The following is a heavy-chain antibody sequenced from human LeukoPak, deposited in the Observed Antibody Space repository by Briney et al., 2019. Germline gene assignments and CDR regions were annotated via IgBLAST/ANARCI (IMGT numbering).Heavy chain of an antibody. V-gene: IGHV3-15*01. CDR2: IKSKTAGGAT. CDR3: YSSGRGP. CDR1: GLTFSNAW. J-gene: IGHJ5*02. D-gene: IGHD3-10*01. Sequence: GGSLRLSCEASGLTFSNAWMTWVRQTPGKGLEWVGRIKSKTAGGATDYAAPVKGRFTISRDDSEKTAFLQMNSLQSEDTAIYFCYSSGRGPWGQGTLDIVSS.